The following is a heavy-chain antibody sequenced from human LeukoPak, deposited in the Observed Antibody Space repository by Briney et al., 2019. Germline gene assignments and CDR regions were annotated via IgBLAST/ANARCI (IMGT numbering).Heavy chain of an antibody. J-gene: IGHJ4*02. Sequence: GGSLRLSCAASGFTFSSYSMNWVRQAPGKGLEWVSYISSSSSTIYYADSVKGRFTISRDNAKNSLYLQMNSLRAEDTAVYYYARGRYSSSSGDFDYWGQGTLVTVSS. CDR1: GFTFSSYS. V-gene: IGHV3-48*01. CDR2: ISSSSSTI. CDR3: ARGRYSSSSGDFDY. D-gene: IGHD6-6*01.